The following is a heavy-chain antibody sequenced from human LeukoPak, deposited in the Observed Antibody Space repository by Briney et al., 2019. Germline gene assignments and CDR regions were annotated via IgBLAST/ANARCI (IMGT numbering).Heavy chain of an antibody. D-gene: IGHD3-10*01. CDR3: AKDSEDLLWFGEGALYYFDY. CDR1: GFTFSSYA. J-gene: IGHJ4*02. V-gene: IGHV3-23*01. Sequence: PGGSLRLSCAASGFTFSSYAMSWVRQAPGKGLEWVSAISGSGGSTYYADSVKGRFTISRDNSKNTLYLQMNSLRAEDTAVYYCAKDSEDLLWFGEGALYYFDYWGQGTLVTVSS. CDR2: ISGSGGST.